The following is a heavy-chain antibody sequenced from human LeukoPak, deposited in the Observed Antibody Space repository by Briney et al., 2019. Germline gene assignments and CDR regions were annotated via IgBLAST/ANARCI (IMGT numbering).Heavy chain of an antibody. CDR1: GFTFISYW. D-gene: IGHD2-15*01. CDR3: ARVDCTGGSCFSGFDS. CDR2: IKPGGSDR. Sequence: GGSLRLSCAVSGFTFISYWMGWVRQAPGKGLEWVANIKPGGSDRYYVGSVKGRFTISRDNAKNSLFLQMNSLRVEDTAVYYCARVDCTGGSCFSGFDSWGQGTLVTVSS. J-gene: IGHJ4*02. V-gene: IGHV3-7*01.